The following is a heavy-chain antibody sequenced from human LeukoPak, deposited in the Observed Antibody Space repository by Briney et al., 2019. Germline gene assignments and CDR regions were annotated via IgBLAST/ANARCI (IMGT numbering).Heavy chain of an antibody. CDR3: ARGYCSGGSCYEVDY. D-gene: IGHD2-15*01. Sequence: SETLSPTCTVSSDSISSRSYYWGWIRQPPGKGLEWIGSIYYSGSTYYNPSLKSRVTISVDTSKNQFSLKLSSVTAADTAVYYCARGYCSGGSCYEVDYWGQGTLVTVSS. V-gene: IGHV4-39*01. J-gene: IGHJ4*02. CDR2: IYYSGST. CDR1: SDSISSRSYY.